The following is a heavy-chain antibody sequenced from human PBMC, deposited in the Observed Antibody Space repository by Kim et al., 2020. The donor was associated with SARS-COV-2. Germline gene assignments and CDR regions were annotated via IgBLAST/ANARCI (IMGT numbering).Heavy chain of an antibody. CDR1: GGSITTSY. CDR3: ARLDSSGDWYFDY. D-gene: IGHD3-22*01. CDR2: ISYSGTA. V-gene: IGHV4-59*13. J-gene: IGHJ4*02. Sequence: SETLSLTCSVSGGSITTSYWSWVRQPPGMGLEGIGYISYSGTASYNPSLDSRATMSVDTSKNEFSLKVYSMSAADKAVYYCARLDSSGDWYFDYWGQG.